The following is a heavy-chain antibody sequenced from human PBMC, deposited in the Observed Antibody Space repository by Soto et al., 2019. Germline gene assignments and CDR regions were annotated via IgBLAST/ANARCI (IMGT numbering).Heavy chain of an antibody. J-gene: IGHJ4*02. CDR3: AADIPTQSSGGFDF. V-gene: IGHV3-15*07. D-gene: IGHD6-19*01. CDR1: GFSFTNAW. CDR2: IKGRIDGEAT. Sequence: EAQLVESGGGLVKPGESLRLSCSASGFSFTNAWISWVRQAPGKGLEWVGHIKGRIDGEATDYAAPVRGRVTFSRDYSRNAVYLQVNSLRTDDTSVYNCAADIPTQSSGGFDFWGQGTQITIS.